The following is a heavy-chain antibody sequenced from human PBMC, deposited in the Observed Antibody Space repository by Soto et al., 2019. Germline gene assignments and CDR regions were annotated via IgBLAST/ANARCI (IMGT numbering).Heavy chain of an antibody. Sequence: GGSLRLSCAASGFTFSSYGMHWVRQAPGKGLEWVAVISYDGSNKYYADSVKGRFTISRDNSKNALYLQMNSLRAEDTAVYYCSKEVPLWSGYYSYYYGMDVWGQGTTVTVSS. CDR1: GFTFSSYG. CDR3: SKEVPLWSGYYSYYYGMDV. CDR2: ISYDGSNK. D-gene: IGHD3-3*01. V-gene: IGHV3-30*18. J-gene: IGHJ6*02.